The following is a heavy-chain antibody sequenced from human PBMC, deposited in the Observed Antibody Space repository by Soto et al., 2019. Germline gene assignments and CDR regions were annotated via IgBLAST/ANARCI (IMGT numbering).Heavy chain of an antibody. V-gene: IGHV4-61*01. CDR1: GASVNSENYY. J-gene: IGHJ5*02. Sequence: SETLSLTCTVSGASVNSENYYWSWIRQPPGKGLEWIGYVFYSGSTNYNPSLKSRATISLDTYRNQFSLKMTSMTSADTAFYYCARGVFRFLQWFDPWGQGTLVTVSS. CDR3: ARGVFRFLQWFDP. D-gene: IGHD3-3*01. CDR2: VFYSGST.